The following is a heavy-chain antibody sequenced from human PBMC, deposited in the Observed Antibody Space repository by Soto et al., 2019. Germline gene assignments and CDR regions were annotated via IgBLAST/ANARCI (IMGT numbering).Heavy chain of an antibody. CDR2: IYHSGST. V-gene: IGHV4-30-2*01. J-gene: IGHJ5*02. CDR3: ARVPDR. Sequence: QLQLQESGSGLGKPSQPLSLTCAVSGGSISSGGYSWSWIRQPPGKGLEWIGYIYHSGSTYYNPSLKSRVTISVDRSKNQFSLKLSSVTAADTAVYYCARVPDRWGQGTLVTVSS. CDR1: GGSISSGGYS. D-gene: IGHD2-2*01.